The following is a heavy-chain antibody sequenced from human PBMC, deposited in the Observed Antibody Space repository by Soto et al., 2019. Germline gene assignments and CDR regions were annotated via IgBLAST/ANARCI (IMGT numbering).Heavy chain of an antibody. V-gene: IGHV2-5*02. D-gene: IGHD2-15*01. J-gene: IGHJ4*02. CDR3: AHRPSYCSGGSCYSGFDY. Sequence: QITLKESGPTLVQPTQTLTLTCTFSGFSLSTSGVGVGWIRQPPGKALEWLALIYWDDDKRYSPSLKSRLTITKDTSKNQVVLTMTNMYPVDTATYYCAHRPSYCSGGSCYSGFDYWGQGTLVTVSS. CDR2: IYWDDDK. CDR1: GFSLSTSGVG.